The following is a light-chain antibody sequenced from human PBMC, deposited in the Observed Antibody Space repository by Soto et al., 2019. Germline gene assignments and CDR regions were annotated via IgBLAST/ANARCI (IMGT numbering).Light chain of an antibody. J-gene: IGLJ1*01. Sequence: VRKKPAPGKGVAGRGGRISCTGRSSNIGAGYDVHWYQQLPGTAPKLLIYGNSNRPSGVPDRFSGSKSGTSASLAITGLQAEDEADYYCQSYDSSLSGYVFGTGTKVTVL. CDR1: SSNIGAGYD. CDR3: QSYDSSLSGYV. V-gene: IGLV1-40*01. CDR2: GNS.